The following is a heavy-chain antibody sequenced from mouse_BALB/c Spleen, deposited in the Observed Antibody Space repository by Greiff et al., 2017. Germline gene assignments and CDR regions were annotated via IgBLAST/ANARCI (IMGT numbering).Heavy chain of an antibody. CDR3: ARKGFTTADYFDD. J-gene: IGHJ2*01. CDR1: GFTFSSFG. V-gene: IGHV5-17*02. D-gene: IGHD1-2*01. Sequence: EVKLMESGGGLVQPGGSRKLSCAASGFTFSSFGMHWVRQAPEKGLEWVAYISSGSSTIYYADTVKGRFTISRDNPKNTLFLQMTSLRSEDTAMYYCARKGFTTADYFDDWGQGTTLTVSS. CDR2: ISSGSSTI.